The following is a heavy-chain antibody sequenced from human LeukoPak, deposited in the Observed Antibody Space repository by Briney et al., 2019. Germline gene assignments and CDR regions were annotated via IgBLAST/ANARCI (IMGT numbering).Heavy chain of an antibody. CDR1: GFIFSHHW. J-gene: IGHJ3*02. V-gene: IGHV3-7*01. D-gene: IGHD2-15*01. CDR2: IKPDGTEK. Sequence: GGSLRLSCAVSGFIFSHHWMSCLRQAPGRGLEWVANIKPDGTEKYYVDSVKGRFTISRDNAKNSLYLLMDSLRAEDTAVYYCAREDMWAFDMWGQGIMVTVSS. CDR3: AREDMWAFDM.